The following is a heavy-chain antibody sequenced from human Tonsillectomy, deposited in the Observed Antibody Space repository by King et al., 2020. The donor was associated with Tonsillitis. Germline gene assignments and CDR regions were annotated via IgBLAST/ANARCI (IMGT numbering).Heavy chain of an antibody. CDR1: GGSISSAVYY. D-gene: IGHD5-18*01. J-gene: IGHJ6*03. CDR2: IDYSGST. Sequence: QLQESGPGLVKPSQTLSLTCTVSGGSISSAVYYWSWIRQHPGKGLEWIGYIDYSGSTYYNPSLKSLVTISVDTSQNQFSLNLSSVTAADTAVYYCARLGYSYGYEGYYYYMDVWGKGTTVTVSS. CDR3: ARLGYSYGYEGYYYYMDV. V-gene: IGHV4-31*01.